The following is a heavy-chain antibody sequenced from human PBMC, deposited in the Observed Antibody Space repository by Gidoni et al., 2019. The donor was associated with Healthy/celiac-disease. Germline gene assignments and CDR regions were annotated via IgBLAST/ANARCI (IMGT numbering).Heavy chain of an antibody. Sequence: QVQLQQWGAGLLKPSETLSLTCAVYGGSFSGYYWSWIRQPPGKGLEWIGERNHSGSTNYNPSLKSRVTISVDTSKNQFSLKLSSGTAADTAVYYCARSRQYLGYCSSTSCYGIFYWGQGTLVTVSS. CDR1: GGSFSGYY. CDR3: ARSRQYLGYCSSTSCYGIFY. D-gene: IGHD2-2*01. J-gene: IGHJ4*02. V-gene: IGHV4-34*01. CDR2: RNHSGST.